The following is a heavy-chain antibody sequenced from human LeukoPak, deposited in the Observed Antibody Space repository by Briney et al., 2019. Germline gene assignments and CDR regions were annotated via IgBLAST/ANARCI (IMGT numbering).Heavy chain of an antibody. V-gene: IGHV4-34*01. Sequence: SETLSLTCAVYGGSLSGYYWSWIRQPPGKGLEWIGEVNHSGSTNYNPSLKSRVTISVDTSKNQFSLKLSSVTAADTAVYYCAGCSPYYYYYYMDVWGKGTTVTVSS. CDR3: AGCSPYYYYYYMDV. D-gene: IGHD6-6*01. CDR2: VNHSGST. J-gene: IGHJ6*03. CDR1: GGSLSGYY.